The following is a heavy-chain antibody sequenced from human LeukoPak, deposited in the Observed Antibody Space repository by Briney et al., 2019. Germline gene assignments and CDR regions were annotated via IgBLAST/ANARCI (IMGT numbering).Heavy chain of an antibody. CDR1: GGSISSYY. J-gene: IGHJ3*02. CDR2: IYTSGST. D-gene: IGHD3-22*01. V-gene: IGHV4-4*07. Sequence: VKPSETLSLTCTVSGGSISSYYWSWIRQPAGKGLEWIGRIYTSGSTNYNPSLKSRVTMSVDTSKNQFSLKLSSVTTADTAVYYCARVILDYDSSGYYPDAFDIWGQGTMVTVSS. CDR3: ARVILDYDSSGYYPDAFDI.